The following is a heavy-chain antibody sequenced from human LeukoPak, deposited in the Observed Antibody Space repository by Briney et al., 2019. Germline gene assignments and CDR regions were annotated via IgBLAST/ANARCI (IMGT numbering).Heavy chain of an antibody. CDR3: ARNSGSNPFDY. D-gene: IGHD1-26*01. CDR2: IEQDGSQK. J-gene: IGHJ4*02. V-gene: IGHV3-7*01. CDR1: GFTFSSYW. Sequence: GGSLRLSCAASGFTFSSYWLSWVRQAPGKGLEWVASIEQDGSQKYYLDSVRGRFTISRDNAKNSVYLQTNSLRVEDTAVYYCARNSGSNPFDYWGQGTLVTVSS.